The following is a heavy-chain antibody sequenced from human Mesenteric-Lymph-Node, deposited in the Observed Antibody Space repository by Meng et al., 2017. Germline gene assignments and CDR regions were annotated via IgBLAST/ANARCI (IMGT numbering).Heavy chain of an antibody. CDR1: EGTSSSNA. CDR2: IIPIFGTA. V-gene: IGHV1-69*06. D-gene: IGHD3-10*01. J-gene: IGHJ4*02. CDR3: ASHEDYYGSGSYYI. Sequence: QLRQCGAEVTKPGSLAKASCKASEGTSSSNASSWVRQAPGPGLEWMGGIIPIFGTANYAQKFQGRVTITADKSTSTAYMELSSLRSEDTAVYYCASHEDYYGSGSYYIWGQGTLVTVSS.